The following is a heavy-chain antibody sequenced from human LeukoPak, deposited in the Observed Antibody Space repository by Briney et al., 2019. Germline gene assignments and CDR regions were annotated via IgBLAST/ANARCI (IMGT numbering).Heavy chain of an antibody. J-gene: IGHJ3*02. CDR3: ARVSAVVGTYDAFDI. Sequence: SVKVSCKASGGTFSSYAISWVRQAPGQGLEWMRRIIPIFGTANYAQKFQGRVTITTDESTSTAYMELSSLRSEDTAVYYCARVSAVVGTYDAFDIWGPGTMVTVSS. D-gene: IGHD5-18*01. CDR1: GGTFSSYA. CDR2: IIPIFGTA. V-gene: IGHV1-69*05.